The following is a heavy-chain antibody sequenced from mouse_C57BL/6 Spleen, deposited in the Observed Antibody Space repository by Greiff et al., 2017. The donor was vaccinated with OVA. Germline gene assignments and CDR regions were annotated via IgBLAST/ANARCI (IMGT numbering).Heavy chain of an antibody. J-gene: IGHJ1*03. V-gene: IGHV1-55*01. CDR3: ARSRGYDWYFDV. D-gene: IGHD2-2*01. CDR2: IYPGSGST. Sequence: QVQLQQSGAELVKPGASVKMSCKASGYTFTSYWITWVKQRPGQGLEWIGDIYPGSGSTNYNEKFKSKATLTVDTSSSTAYMQLSSLTSEDSAVYYCARSRGYDWYFDVWGTGTTVTVSS. CDR1: GYTFTSYW.